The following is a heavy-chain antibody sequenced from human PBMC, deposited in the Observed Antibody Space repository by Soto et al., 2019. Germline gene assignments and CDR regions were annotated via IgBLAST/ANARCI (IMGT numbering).Heavy chain of an antibody. CDR2: IRSKAYGGTT. CDR1: GFTFGDYA. V-gene: IGHV3-49*03. J-gene: IGHJ6*02. Sequence: GGSLRLSCTASGFTFGDYAMSWFRQAPGKGLEWVGFIRSKAYGGTTEYAASVKGRFTISRDDSKSIAYLQMNSLKTEDTAVYYCTRDPPDCSSTSCYPLYGMDVWGQGTTVTVSS. CDR3: TRDPPDCSSTSCYPLYGMDV. D-gene: IGHD2-2*01.